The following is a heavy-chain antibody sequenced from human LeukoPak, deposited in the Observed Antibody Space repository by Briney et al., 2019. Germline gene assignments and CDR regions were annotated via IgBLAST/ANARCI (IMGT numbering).Heavy chain of an antibody. CDR2: ISYDGSSK. V-gene: IGHV3-30-3*01. J-gene: IGHJ3*02. CDR1: GFTFSSYA. D-gene: IGHD5-24*01. Sequence: GRSLRLSCAASGFTFSSYAMHWVRQAPGKGLEWVAVISYDGSSKYYADSVKGRFTISRDNSKNTLYLQMNSLRAEDTAAYYCARAALQMGNEAFDIWGQGTMVTVSS. CDR3: ARAALQMGNEAFDI.